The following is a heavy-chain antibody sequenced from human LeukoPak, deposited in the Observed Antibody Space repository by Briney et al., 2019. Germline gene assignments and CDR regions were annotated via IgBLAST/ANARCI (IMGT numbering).Heavy chain of an antibody. Sequence: ASVKVSCKASGYTFTSYDINWVRQATGQGLEWMGWMNPNSGNTGYAQKFQGRVTMTTNTSISTAYMELSSLRSEDTAVYYCARGRRGARRLQLWRTYYYYGMDVWGQGTTVTVSS. CDR2: MNPNSGNT. CDR3: ARGRRGARRLQLWRTYYYYGMDV. D-gene: IGHD5-18*01. CDR1: GYTFTSYD. J-gene: IGHJ6*02. V-gene: IGHV1-8*01.